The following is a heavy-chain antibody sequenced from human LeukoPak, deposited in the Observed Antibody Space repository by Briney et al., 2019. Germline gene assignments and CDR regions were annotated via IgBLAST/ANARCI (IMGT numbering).Heavy chain of an antibody. CDR2: INHSGST. Sequence: SETLSLTCAVYGGSFSGYYWSWIRQPPGKGLEWIGEINHSGSTNYNPSLKSRVTISVDTSENQFSLKLSSVTAADTAVYYCARVVPAAMSYWGQGTLVTVS. CDR1: GGSFSGYY. CDR3: ARVVPAAMSY. D-gene: IGHD2-2*01. V-gene: IGHV4-34*01. J-gene: IGHJ4*02.